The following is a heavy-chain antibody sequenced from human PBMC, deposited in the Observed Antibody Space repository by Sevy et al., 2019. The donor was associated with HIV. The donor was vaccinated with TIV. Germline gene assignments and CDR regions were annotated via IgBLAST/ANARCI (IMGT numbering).Heavy chain of an antibody. CDR1: GYTFTGYH. Sequence: ASLKVSCKTSGYTFTGYHLHWMRQAPGLGLEWMGWMNPLIGLTQYDEKFQGRVNMTRDTATNTAFLELTRLTTDDTAIYYCARTAVAGNYNWFDPWGQGTLVTVSS. J-gene: IGHJ5*02. V-gene: IGHV1-2*02. CDR2: MNPLIGLT. CDR3: ARTAVAGNYNWFDP. D-gene: IGHD6-19*01.